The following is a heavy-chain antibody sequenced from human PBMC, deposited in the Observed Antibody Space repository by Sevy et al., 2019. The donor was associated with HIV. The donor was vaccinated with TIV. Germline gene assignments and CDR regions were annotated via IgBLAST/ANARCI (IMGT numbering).Heavy chain of an antibody. J-gene: IGHJ4*02. CDR3: AKDTMVRGVTLYYFDY. V-gene: IGHV3-9*01. Sequence: GGSLRLSCAASGFTFDDYAMHWVRQAPGKGLEWVSGISWNSRSIGYADSVKGRFTISRDNAKNSRYLQMNSLRAEDTALYYCAKDTMVRGVTLYYFDYWGQGTLVTVSS. CDR2: ISWNSRSI. D-gene: IGHD3-10*01. CDR1: GFTFDDYA.